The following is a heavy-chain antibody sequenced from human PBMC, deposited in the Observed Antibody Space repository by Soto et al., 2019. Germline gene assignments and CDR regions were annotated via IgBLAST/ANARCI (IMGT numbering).Heavy chain of an antibody. J-gene: IGHJ6*02. CDR3: ARGHAVYSYDNYYDYGMDV. CDR1: GFTFSSYA. V-gene: IGHV3-30-3*01. Sequence: QVQLVESGGGVVQPGRSLRLSCAASGFTFSSYAMHWVRQAPGKGLEWVAVISYDGSNKYYADSVKGRFTISRDNSQNALHLQMNSLRAEDTSVYYCARGHAVYSYDNYYDYGMDVWGQGTTVTVCS. CDR2: ISYDGSNK. D-gene: IGHD5-18*01.